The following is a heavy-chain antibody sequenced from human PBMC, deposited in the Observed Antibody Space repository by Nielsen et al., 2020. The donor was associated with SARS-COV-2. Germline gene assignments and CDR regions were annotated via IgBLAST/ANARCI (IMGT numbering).Heavy chain of an antibody. D-gene: IGHD5-12*01. J-gene: IGHJ5*02. CDR1: GGSFSGYY. CDR2: INHSGST. Sequence: SETLSLTCAVYGGSFSGYYWSWIRQPPGKGLEWIGEINHSGSTNYNPSLKSRVTISVDTSKNQFSLKLSSVTAADTAVYYCARGAVYSGPWGQGTLVTVSS. CDR3: ARGAVYSGP. V-gene: IGHV4-34*01.